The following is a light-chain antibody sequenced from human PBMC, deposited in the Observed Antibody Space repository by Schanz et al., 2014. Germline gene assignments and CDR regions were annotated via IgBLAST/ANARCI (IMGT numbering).Light chain of an antibody. J-gene: IGLJ1*01. CDR1: SSNIGSNT. V-gene: IGLV1-44*01. CDR2: SNN. Sequence: QSVLTQPPSASGTSGQRVSISCSGSSSNIGSNTVSWYQQLPGRAPKLLIYSNNNRPSGVPDRFSGSKSGTSASLAITGLQAEDEADYYCQSYDSSLSGSNVFGTGTKLTVL. CDR3: QSYDSSLSGSNV.